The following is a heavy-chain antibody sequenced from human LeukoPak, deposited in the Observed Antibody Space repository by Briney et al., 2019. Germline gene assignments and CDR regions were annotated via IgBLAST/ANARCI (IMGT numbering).Heavy chain of an antibody. Sequence: GGSLRLSCAASGFIFSNYGMHWVRQAPGKRLEWVAVIWNDGSETFHADSVKGRFRIARDNSKNTMYLQMNSLRAEDTAVYFCARDMGRAWYGPPDYWGQGTLVTVSS. J-gene: IGHJ4*02. V-gene: IGHV3-33*01. CDR3: ARDMGRAWYGPPDY. CDR2: IWNDGSET. D-gene: IGHD6-13*01. CDR1: GFIFSNYG.